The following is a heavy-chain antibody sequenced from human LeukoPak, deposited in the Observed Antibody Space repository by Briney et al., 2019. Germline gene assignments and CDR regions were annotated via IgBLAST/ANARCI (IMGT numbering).Heavy chain of an antibody. J-gene: IGHJ3*01. Sequence: GESLRLSCAASAFTFSNYAMSWVRQAPGKGLEWVSGVSGSGGSTYYADSVKGRFTISRDNSKNTLYVQMNSLRAEDTAVYYCASLKNSGWGNAFHFWGQGTMVTVSS. D-gene: IGHD6-19*01. CDR2: VSGSGGST. CDR3: ASLKNSGWGNAFHF. V-gene: IGHV3-23*01. CDR1: AFTFSNYA.